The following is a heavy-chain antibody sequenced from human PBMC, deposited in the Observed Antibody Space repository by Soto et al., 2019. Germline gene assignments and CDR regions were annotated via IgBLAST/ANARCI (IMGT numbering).Heavy chain of an antibody. CDR2: INPSGGST. CDR1: GYTFTSYY. V-gene: IGHV1-46*01. CDR3: ARGANCGGDCYSVSLYYYYGMDV. J-gene: IGHJ6*02. D-gene: IGHD2-21*02. Sequence: ASVKVSCKASGYTFTSYYMHWVRQAPGQGLEWMGIINPSGGSTSYAQKFQGRVTMTRDTSTSTVYMELSSLRSEDTAVYYCARGANCGGDCYSVSLYYYYGMDVWGQGTTVTVSS.